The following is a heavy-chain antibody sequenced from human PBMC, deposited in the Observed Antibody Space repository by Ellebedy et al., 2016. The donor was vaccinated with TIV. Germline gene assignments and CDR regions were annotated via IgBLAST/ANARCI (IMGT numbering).Heavy chain of an antibody. CDR3: AKGSSSGFNYDRVGFQS. CDR1: GFTFSSFA. D-gene: IGHD3-22*01. J-gene: IGHJ4*02. CDR2: LNAGGDDT. Sequence: PGGSLRLSCAASGFTFSSFAMHWVRQAPGKGLEWRSVLNAGGDDTYSADSVKGRFTVTRDNSKSTLFLQMNGLRAEDTAVYYCAKGSSSGFNYDRVGFQSWGQGTLVTVSS. V-gene: IGHV3-23*01.